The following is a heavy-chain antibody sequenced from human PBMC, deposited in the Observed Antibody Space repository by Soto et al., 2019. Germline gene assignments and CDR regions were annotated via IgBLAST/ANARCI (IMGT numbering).Heavy chain of an antibody. D-gene: IGHD2-2*01. V-gene: IGHV4-59*01. CDR2: IYYSGST. CDR3: ARAGPREVPAATYGMDV. CDR1: GGSISRYY. Sequence: NPSETLSLTCTVSGGSISRYYWSWIRQPPGKGLEWIGYIYYSGSTNYNPSLKSRVTISVDTSKNQFSLNLSSVTAADTAVYYYARAGPREVPAATYGMDVWGQGTTVTVSS. J-gene: IGHJ6*02.